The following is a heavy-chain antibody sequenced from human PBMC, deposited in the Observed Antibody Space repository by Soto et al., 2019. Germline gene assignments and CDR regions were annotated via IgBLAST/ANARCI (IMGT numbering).Heavy chain of an antibody. D-gene: IGHD3-16*02. J-gene: IGHJ6*02. Sequence: QVQLQESGPGLVKPSQTLSLTCTVSGGSISSGGYYWSWIRQHPGKGLEWIGYIYYSTYYNPSLQSRVTISVDTSKNQCSLKLSSVTAADTAVYYCARDYRASYPAYYYYGMDVWGQGTTVTVSS. V-gene: IGHV4-31*03. CDR3: ARDYRASYPAYYYYGMDV. CDR1: GGSISSGGYY. CDR2: IYYST.